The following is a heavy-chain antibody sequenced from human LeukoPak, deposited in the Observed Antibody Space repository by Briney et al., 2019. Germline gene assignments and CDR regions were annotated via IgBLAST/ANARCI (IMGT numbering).Heavy chain of an antibody. D-gene: IGHD3-10*01. CDR1: GYTFTNYW. CDR2: IYPGDSDT. J-gene: IGHJ5*02. CDR3: ARHNRSGGTYSGNWFDP. Sequence: GESLKISCKGSGYTFTNYWIVWVRRMPGKGLEWMGIIYPGDSDTRYSPSFQGQVTISADTSSNTVYLQWSSLKASDTAMYYCARHNRSGGTYSGNWFDPWGQGTLVTVSS. V-gene: IGHV5-51*01.